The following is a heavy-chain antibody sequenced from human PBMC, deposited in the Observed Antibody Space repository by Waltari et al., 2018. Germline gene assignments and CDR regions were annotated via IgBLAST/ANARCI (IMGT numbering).Heavy chain of an antibody. J-gene: IGHJ5*02. CDR1: GGSISSSRYY. Sequence: GLVKPSETLSLTCTVSGGSISSSRYYWGWIRQSPGKGLEWIGSMYYSGIIDYNPTLQSRVTISGDTSKNQFSLRLSSVTAADTAVYYCARHWKKSGYRFDPWGQGTLVTVSS. V-gene: IGHV4-39*01. D-gene: IGHD5-12*01. CDR2: MYYSGII. CDR3: ARHWKKSGYRFDP.